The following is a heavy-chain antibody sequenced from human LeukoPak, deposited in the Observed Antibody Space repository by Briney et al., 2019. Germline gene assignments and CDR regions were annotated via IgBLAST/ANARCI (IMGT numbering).Heavy chain of an antibody. CDR1: GGSISSYY. D-gene: IGHD2-15*01. J-gene: IGHJ6*03. CDR2: IYYSGST. Sequence: SSETLSLTCSVSGGSISSYYWSWIRQSPGKGLEWIGYIYYSGSTNYNPSLKSRVTISVHTSKNQFSLKLSSVTAADTAVYYCARVLRYCSGGNCYSGGLGYMDVWGKGTTVTISS. V-gene: IGHV4-59*01. CDR3: ARVLRYCSGGNCYSGGLGYMDV.